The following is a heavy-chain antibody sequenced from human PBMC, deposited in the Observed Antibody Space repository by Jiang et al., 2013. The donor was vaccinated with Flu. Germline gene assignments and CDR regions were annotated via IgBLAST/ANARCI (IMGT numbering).Heavy chain of an antibody. V-gene: IGHV3-30*18. CDR1: FTFSSYG. D-gene: IGHD3-10*01. CDR2: ISHDGNNK. J-gene: IGHJ5*02. CDR3: ANGGVLLWFGELSP. Sequence: FTFSSYGMHWVRQAPGKGLEWVAVISHDGNNKYYADSVKGRFTISRDNSKNTLYLQMNSLRAEDTAVYYCANGGVLLWFGELSPWGQGTLVTVSS.